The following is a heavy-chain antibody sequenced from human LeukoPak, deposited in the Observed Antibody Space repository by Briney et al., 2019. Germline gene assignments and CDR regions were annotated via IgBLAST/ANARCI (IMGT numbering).Heavy chain of an antibody. D-gene: IGHD2/OR15-2a*01. Sequence: GGSLRLSCAASGFTFSNYAMSWVRQAPGKGLEWVSGSGSDGSTYYADSVKGRFTISRENSKNTLYLQMNSLRAEDTAVYYCAKDSAKKYDDYWGQGTLVTVSS. CDR1: GFTFSNYA. J-gene: IGHJ4*02. CDR2: SGSDGST. CDR3: AKDSAKKYDDY. V-gene: IGHV3-23*01.